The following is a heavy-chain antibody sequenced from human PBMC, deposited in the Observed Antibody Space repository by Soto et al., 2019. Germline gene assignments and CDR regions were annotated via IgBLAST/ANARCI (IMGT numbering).Heavy chain of an antibody. Sequence: PGGSLRLSCAASGFIFGAHAMSWVRQAPGKGLEWVSAINWIGGSTNYADSMKGRFTISRDNAKNSLYLQMSSLRAEDTAVYYCDPIFGDPFWGQGTLVTVSS. V-gene: IGHV3-20*04. J-gene: IGHJ4*02. CDR3: DPIFGDPF. D-gene: IGHD3-3*01. CDR1: GFIFGAHA. CDR2: INWIGGST.